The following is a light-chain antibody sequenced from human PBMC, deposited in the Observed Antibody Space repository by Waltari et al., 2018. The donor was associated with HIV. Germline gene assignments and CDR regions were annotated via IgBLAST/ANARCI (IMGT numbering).Light chain of an antibody. CDR2: KDT. CDR1: VLTEKH. CDR3: YCPPDNNLGI. J-gene: IGLJ2*01. V-gene: IGLV3-27*01. Sequence: YELTQPSSVSVSPGQTARITCSGDVLTEKHARWFQQKAGQAPVLVIYKDTERTPGMPERFSGSTSGNTISLTIRGAQVEDEADYYCYCPPDNNLGIFGGGTRLTVL.